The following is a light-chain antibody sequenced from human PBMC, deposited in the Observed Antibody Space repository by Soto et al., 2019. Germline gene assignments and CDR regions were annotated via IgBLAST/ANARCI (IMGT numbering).Light chain of an antibody. V-gene: IGLV2-11*01. CDR3: CSYAGSYSFV. Sequence: QSALTQPRSVSGSPGQSVTISCTGTSSDVGDYNCVSWYQQHPGKAPKLMIFDVTKRPSGVPDRFSGSKSGNTASLTISGLQAEDDADYYCCSYAGSYSFVFGTGTKLTVL. CDR2: DVT. J-gene: IGLJ1*01. CDR1: SSDVGDYNC.